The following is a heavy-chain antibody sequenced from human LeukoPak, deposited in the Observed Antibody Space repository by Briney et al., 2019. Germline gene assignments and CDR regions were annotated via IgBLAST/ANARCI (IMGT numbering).Heavy chain of an antibody. CDR2: TNQSGSA. D-gene: IGHD3-16*01. CDR3: ARLRLRLYYHDAMDV. J-gene: IGHJ6*02. V-gene: IGHV4-34*01. CDR1: GESFSGFY. Sequence: SETLSLTCAVYGESFSGFYWSWIRQAPGKGLEWIGQTNQSGSANYNPSLKSRVTLSVEMTKNQVSLRLTSVTAADTAVYYCARLRLRLYYHDAMDVWGQGTTVTVSS.